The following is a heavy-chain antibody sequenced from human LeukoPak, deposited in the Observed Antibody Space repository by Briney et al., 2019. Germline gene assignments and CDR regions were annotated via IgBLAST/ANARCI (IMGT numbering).Heavy chain of an antibody. CDR2: INPNSGGT. CDR1: GYTFTGYY. Sequence: ASVKVSCKASGYTFTGYYMHWVRQAPGQGLEWMGWINPNSGGTNYAQKFQGRVTMTRDTSISTAYMELSLRPDDTAVYYCARVAPHRRLSSGWYYFDYWGQGTLVTVSS. V-gene: IGHV1-2*02. CDR3: ARVAPHRRLSSGWYYFDY. J-gene: IGHJ4*02. D-gene: IGHD6-19*01.